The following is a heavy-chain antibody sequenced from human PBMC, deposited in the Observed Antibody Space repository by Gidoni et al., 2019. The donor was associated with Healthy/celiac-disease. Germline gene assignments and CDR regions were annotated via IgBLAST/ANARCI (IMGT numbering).Heavy chain of an antibody. J-gene: IGHJ6*02. V-gene: IGHV4-4*02. CDR2: IYHSGST. D-gene: IGHD2-2*01. Sequence: QVHLQASGPGLVKPSGTLSLTCAVPGRSLRSSNWWSWVRQPPGKGLEWIGEIYHSGSTNYNPSLKSRVTISVDKSKNQFSLTLSSVTAADTAVYYCARGDQLPRRGGMDVWGQGTTVTVSS. CDR1: GRSLRSSNW. CDR3: ARGDQLPRRGGMDV.